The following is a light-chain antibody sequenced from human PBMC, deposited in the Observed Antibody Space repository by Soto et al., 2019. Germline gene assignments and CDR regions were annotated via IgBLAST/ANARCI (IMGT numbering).Light chain of an antibody. CDR1: SSAVGGSNY. CDR2: DVN. Sequence: QSALTQPRSVSGSPGQSVTISCTGTSSAVGGSNYVSWYQQHPGKAPKLIIYDVNKRPSGVPDRFSGAKSGSTASLTISGLRTAAEADDYCCPYAGQVPWVFGGGTKLTVL. CDR3: CPYAGQVPWV. V-gene: IGLV2-11*01. J-gene: IGLJ3*02.